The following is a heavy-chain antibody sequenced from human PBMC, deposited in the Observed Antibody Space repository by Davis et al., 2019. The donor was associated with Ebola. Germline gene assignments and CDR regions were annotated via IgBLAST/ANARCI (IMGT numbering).Heavy chain of an antibody. V-gene: IGHV3-11*06. Sequence: PGGSLRLSCAASGFTFSDSYMSWVRQAPGKGLEWVSYITSSGSYSNYADSVKGRFTTSRDNAKNSLYLQMDSLRAEDTAVYYCARVISVAAAGTADYWGQGTLVTVSS. CDR3: ARVISVAAAGTADY. J-gene: IGHJ4*02. D-gene: IGHD6-13*01. CDR2: ITSSGSYS. CDR1: GFTFSDSY.